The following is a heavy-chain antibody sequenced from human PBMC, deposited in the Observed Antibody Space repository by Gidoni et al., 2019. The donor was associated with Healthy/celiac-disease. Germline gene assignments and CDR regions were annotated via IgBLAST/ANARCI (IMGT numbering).Heavy chain of an antibody. Sequence: QVQLQESGPGLVKPSETLSLTCTVSGGSISSYYWSWIRQPPGKGLEWIGYIYSSGSTNYNPSLKSRVTISVDTSKNQFSLKLSSVTAADTAVYYCASSLGGWFDPWGQGTLVTVSS. CDR3: ASSLGGWFDP. CDR1: GGSISSYY. V-gene: IGHV4-59*01. D-gene: IGHD3-16*01. J-gene: IGHJ5*02. CDR2: IYSSGST.